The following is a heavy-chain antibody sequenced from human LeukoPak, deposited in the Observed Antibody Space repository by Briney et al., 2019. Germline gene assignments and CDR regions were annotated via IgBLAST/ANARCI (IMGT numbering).Heavy chain of an antibody. Sequence: ASVKVSCKASGYTFTSYAMNWVRQAPGQGLEWMGWINTNTGNPTYAQGFTGRVVFSLDTSVSTAYLQMSSLRAEDTAVYYCARRPXQQLAHTFDYWGQGTLVTVSS. V-gene: IGHV7-4-1*02. CDR3: ARRPXQQLAHTFDY. D-gene: IGHD6-13*01. J-gene: IGHJ4*02. CDR1: GYTFTSYA. CDR2: INTNTGNP.